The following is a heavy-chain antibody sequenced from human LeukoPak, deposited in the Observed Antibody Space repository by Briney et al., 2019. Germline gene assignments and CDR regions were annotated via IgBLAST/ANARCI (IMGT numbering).Heavy chain of an antibody. D-gene: IGHD3-3*01. CDR3: ASGPPFLKYFEY. Sequence: GGSLRPSCAASGFTFSTYVMNWFRQAPGKGLEWVSTISVGAEYIFYADSVKGRFTISRDDSNNALYLQMHSLRAEDTALYYCASGPPFLKYFEYWGQGTLVTVSS. CDR1: GFTFSTYV. J-gene: IGHJ4*02. V-gene: IGHV3-23*01. CDR2: ISVGAEYI.